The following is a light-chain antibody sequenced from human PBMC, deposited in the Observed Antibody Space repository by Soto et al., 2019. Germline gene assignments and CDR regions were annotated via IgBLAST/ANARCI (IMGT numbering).Light chain of an antibody. V-gene: IGKV1-5*03. CDR1: QSISTW. J-gene: IGKJ3*01. CDR2: QAS. Sequence: DIQMTQSPSTLSASVGDRVTITCRASQSISTWLAWYQQKPGKAPKVLIYQASRLKSGVPSRFIGGGSGTEFTVTISGLQPDDFANYYCQQYKIYPFTFGPGTKV. CDR3: QQYKIYPFT.